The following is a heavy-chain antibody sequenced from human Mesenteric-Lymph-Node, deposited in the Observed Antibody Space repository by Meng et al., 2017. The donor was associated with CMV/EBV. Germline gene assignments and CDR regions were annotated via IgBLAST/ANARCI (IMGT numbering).Heavy chain of an antibody. CDR2: IHYSGNT. D-gene: IGHD1-14*01. J-gene: IGHJ4*02. CDR1: GDSFSDDSYY. CDR3: ARDSDNGNLDH. V-gene: IGHV4-61*01. Sequence: TVSGDSFSDDSYYWTWIRQPRGKGLECIRNIHYSGNTNYKPSLRSRVTISVDTSKSQFFLNLKSVTAADTAVYYCARDSDNGNLDHWGQGTLVTVSS.